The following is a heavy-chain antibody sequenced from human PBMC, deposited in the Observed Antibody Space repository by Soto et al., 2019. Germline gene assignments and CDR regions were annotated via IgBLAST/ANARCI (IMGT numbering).Heavy chain of an antibody. CDR2: ISYDGSNK. CDR1: GFTFSSYG. J-gene: IGHJ3*02. D-gene: IGHD3-10*01. CDR3: AKEASSRRGFDI. Sequence: GGSLRLSCAASGFTFSSYGMHWVRQAPGKGLEWVAVISYDGSNKYYADSVKGRFTISRDNSKNTLYLQMNSLRAEDTAVYYCAKEASSRRGFDIWGQGTMVTVSS. V-gene: IGHV3-30*18.